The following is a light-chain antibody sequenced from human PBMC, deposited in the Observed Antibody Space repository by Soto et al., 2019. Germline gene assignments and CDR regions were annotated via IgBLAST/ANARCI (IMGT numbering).Light chain of an antibody. CDR2: LGS. J-gene: IGKJ4*01. V-gene: IGKV2-28*01. CDR3: MQGLQTPLT. Sequence: DIVMTQSPLSLPVTPGEPASISCRSSQSLLHSNGYNYLDWYLQKPGQSPQLLIYLGSNRASGVPDRFSCSGSGTDFTLKISRVEAEDFGVYYYMQGLQTPLTFGGGTKVEIK. CDR1: QSLLHSNGYNY.